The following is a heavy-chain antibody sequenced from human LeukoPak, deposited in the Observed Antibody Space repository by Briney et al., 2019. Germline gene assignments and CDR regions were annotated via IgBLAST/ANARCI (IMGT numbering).Heavy chain of an antibody. V-gene: IGHV3-7*02. CDR2: IKQDGSEK. CDR1: GFTSSRLW. D-gene: IGHD3-22*01. Sequence: GGSLRLSCVASGFTSSRLWMNWVRQAPGKGLEWVANIKQDGSEKYYVDSVKGRFTISRDNAKNSLYLQMNNLRAEDTVVYYCARGGYYYKDWYFDLWGRGTLVTVSS. CDR3: ARGGYYYKDWYFDL. J-gene: IGHJ2*01.